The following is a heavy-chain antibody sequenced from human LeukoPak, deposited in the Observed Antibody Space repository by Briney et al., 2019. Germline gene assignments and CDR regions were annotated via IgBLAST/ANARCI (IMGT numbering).Heavy chain of an antibody. Sequence: GESLKISCQGSGYKFSTYWIAWVRQMPGKGLEWMGIIYPGDSDTRYSPSFQGQVTISADKSVNSAYLQWSSLKASDTAMYYCARPNITSYYDSRGYDAFDVWGQGTMVTVSS. V-gene: IGHV5-51*01. CDR1: GYKFSTYW. D-gene: IGHD3-22*01. CDR2: IYPGDSDT. J-gene: IGHJ3*01. CDR3: ARPNITSYYDSRGYDAFDV.